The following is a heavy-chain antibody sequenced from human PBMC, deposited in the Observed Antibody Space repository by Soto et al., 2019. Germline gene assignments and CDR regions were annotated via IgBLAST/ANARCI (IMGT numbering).Heavy chain of an antibody. V-gene: IGHV3-30*18. J-gene: IGHJ4*02. Sequence: PGGSLRLSYAASGFTFSSYGMHWVRQAPGKGLEWVAVISYDGSNKYYADSVKGRFTISRDNSKNTLYLQMNSLRAEDTAVYYCAKGPPTYYYDSSGYYPELWGQGTLVTVSS. CDR2: ISYDGSNK. CDR1: GFTFSSYG. CDR3: AKGPPTYYYDSSGYYPEL. D-gene: IGHD3-22*01.